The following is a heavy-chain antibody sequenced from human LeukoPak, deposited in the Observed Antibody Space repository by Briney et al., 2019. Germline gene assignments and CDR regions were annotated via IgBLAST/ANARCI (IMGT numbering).Heavy chain of an antibody. CDR3: SRDPGRGFDS. D-gene: IGHD1-14*01. Sequence: PGGSXRLSCAASGFTFSTYWMTWVRQAPGKGLEWVANIKEDGRQKYYVESVKGRFTISRDQAKNSVYLQMNSLRAEDTAVYYCSRDPGRGFDSWGQGTLVTVSA. J-gene: IGHJ4*02. V-gene: IGHV3-7*01. CDR1: GFTFSTYW. CDR2: IKEDGRQK.